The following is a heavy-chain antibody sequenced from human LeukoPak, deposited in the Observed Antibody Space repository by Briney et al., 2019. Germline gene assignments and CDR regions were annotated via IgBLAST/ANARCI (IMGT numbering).Heavy chain of an antibody. CDR3: ASLNGLELPD. D-gene: IGHD1-1*01. Sequence: SETLSLTCTVSGGSISSSSYYWGWIRQPPGKGLEWIGSIYYSGSTYYNPSLKSRVTISVDTSKNQFSLKLSSVTAADTAVYYCASLNGLELPDWGQGTLVTVSS. V-gene: IGHV4-39*01. CDR2: IYYSGST. CDR1: GGSISSSSYY. J-gene: IGHJ4*02.